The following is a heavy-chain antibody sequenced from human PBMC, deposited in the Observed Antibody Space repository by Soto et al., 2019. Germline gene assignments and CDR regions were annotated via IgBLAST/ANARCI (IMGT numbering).Heavy chain of an antibody. CDR1: GYTFTRYD. J-gene: IGHJ4*02. D-gene: IGHD3-16*02. V-gene: IGHV1-8*01. CDR2: INPNTGYT. Sequence: GASVKVSCKASGYTFTRYDINWVRQATGQGLEWMGWINPNTGYTDYAQKFQDRVTMTGNTSITTAYMELSSLRSEDTAVYYCVRGRVMITFGVVIVIDYWGQGSPVTVSS. CDR3: VRGRVMITFGVVIVIDY.